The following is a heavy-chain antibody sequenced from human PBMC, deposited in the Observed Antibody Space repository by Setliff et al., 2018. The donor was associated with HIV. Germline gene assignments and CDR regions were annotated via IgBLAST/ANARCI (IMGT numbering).Heavy chain of an antibody. J-gene: IGHJ4*02. CDR1: GFTFSSYW. CDR2: IKEDGSDK. V-gene: IGHV3-7*01. CDR3: ARDHGGKDY. Sequence: GGSLRLSCAASGFTFSSYWMSWVRQAPGKGLEWVANIKEDGSDKAYVDSVKGRFTISRDNAKNSLYLQMNSLRVDDTAVYYCARDHGGKDYWGQGTLVTVLL.